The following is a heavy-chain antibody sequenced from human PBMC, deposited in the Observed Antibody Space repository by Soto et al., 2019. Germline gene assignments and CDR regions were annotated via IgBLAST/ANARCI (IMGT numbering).Heavy chain of an antibody. J-gene: IGHJ5*02. CDR2: IYATGTT. V-gene: IGHV4-4*07. CDR1: GASICGFY. Sequence: PSETLSLTCTVSGASICGFYWSWIRKSAGKGLEWIGRIYATGTTDYNPSLKSRVMTSVDTSKKQFSLKLRSVTAADTAVYYCVRDGTKTLRDWFDPWGQGISVTVSS. CDR3: VRDGTKTLRDWFDP. D-gene: IGHD1-1*01.